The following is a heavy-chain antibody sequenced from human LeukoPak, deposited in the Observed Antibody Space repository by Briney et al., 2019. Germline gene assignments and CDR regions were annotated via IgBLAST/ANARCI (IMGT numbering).Heavy chain of an antibody. V-gene: IGHV3-9*01. CDR3: AKDMESELWFGEFNG. Sequence: GGSLRLSCAASGFTFDDYAMHWVRQAPGKGLEWVSGISWNSGSIGYADSVKGRFTISRDNAKNSLYLQMNSLRAEDTALHYCAKDMESELWFGEFNGWGQGTLVTVSS. D-gene: IGHD3-10*01. CDR1: GFTFDDYA. CDR2: ISWNSGSI. J-gene: IGHJ4*02.